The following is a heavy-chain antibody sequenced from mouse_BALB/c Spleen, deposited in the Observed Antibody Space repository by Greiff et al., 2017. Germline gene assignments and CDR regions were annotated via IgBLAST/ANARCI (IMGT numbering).Heavy chain of an antibody. CDR2: IYPGSGST. CDR3: ARSDYRYDEAMDY. Sequence: LQQPGSELVRPGASVKLSCKASGYTFTSYWMHWVKQRHGQGLEWIGNIYPGSGSTNYDEKFKSKGTLTVDTSSSTAYMHLSSLTSEDSAVYYCARSDYRYDEAMDYWGQGTSVTVSS. J-gene: IGHJ4*01. CDR1: GYTFTSYW. V-gene: IGHV1S22*01. D-gene: IGHD2-14*01.